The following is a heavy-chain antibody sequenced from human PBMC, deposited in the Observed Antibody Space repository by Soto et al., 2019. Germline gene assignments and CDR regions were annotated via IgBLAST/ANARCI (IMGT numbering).Heavy chain of an antibody. D-gene: IGHD2-15*01. CDR1: GGSISGSY. Sequence: SETMSLTCTVSGGSISGSYWSWIRQTPGKVLEWVGYIHYSGSTNYNPSLKSRVTMSVDSAKNQSSLQLSSVTAADTAVYFCTKYRRTDAEGYSLDYWGQGALVTVSS. J-gene: IGHJ4*02. CDR2: IHYSGST. V-gene: IGHV4-59*01. CDR3: TKYRRTDAEGYSLDY.